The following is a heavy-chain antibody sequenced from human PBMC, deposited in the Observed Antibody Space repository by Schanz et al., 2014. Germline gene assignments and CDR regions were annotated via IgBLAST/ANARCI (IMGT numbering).Heavy chain of an antibody. CDR3: AKIDRNED. CDR2: ISSSSSTR. J-gene: IGHJ4*02. V-gene: IGHV3-48*01. CDR1: GFTFSSYS. Sequence: EVQLVESGGGLVQPGGSLRLSCAASGFTFSSYSMNWVRQAPGKGLEWVSYISSSSSTRYYADSVKGRFTISRDNAKNSLFLQMNSLRAEDTAVYFCAKIDRNEDWGQGTLVTVSS. D-gene: IGHD1-1*01.